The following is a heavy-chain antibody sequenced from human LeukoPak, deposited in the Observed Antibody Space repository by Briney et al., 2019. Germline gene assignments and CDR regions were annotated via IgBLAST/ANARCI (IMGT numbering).Heavy chain of an antibody. CDR1: GGTFSSYA. CDR2: IIPIFGTA. Sequence: SVKVSCKASGGTFSSYAISWVRQAPGQGLEWMGGIIPIFGTANYAQKFQGRVTITADESTSTAYMELSSLRSEDTAVYYCARDVDDVVVIPAAMDVWGQGTAVTVSS. V-gene: IGHV1-69*13. J-gene: IGHJ6*02. D-gene: IGHD2-2*01. CDR3: ARDVDDVVVIPAAMDV.